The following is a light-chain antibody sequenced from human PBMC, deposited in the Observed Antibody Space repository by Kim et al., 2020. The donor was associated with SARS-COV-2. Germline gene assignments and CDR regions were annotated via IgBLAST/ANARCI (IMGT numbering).Light chain of an antibody. CDR3: QQYDGSPPWA. V-gene: IGKV3-20*01. Sequence: DIGLTQSPGTLSLSPGKRATLSCRASQTVSTNYLAWYQQNRGQAPRLLIYGASTRATGIPDRFSGSGSGTDFTLTISRVEPEDSAVYYCQQYDGSPPWAFGQGTKVDIK. CDR2: GAS. J-gene: IGKJ1*01. CDR1: QTVSTNY.